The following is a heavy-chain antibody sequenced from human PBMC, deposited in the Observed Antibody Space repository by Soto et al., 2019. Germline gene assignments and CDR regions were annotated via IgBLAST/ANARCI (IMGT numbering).Heavy chain of an antibody. CDR3: AKARNDSSGYYPFSP. D-gene: IGHD3-22*01. Sequence: GGSLRLSCAASGLTFSSYAMSWVRQAPGKGLEWVSAISGSGGSTYYADSVKGRFTISRDNSKNTLYLQMNSLRAEDTAVYYCAKARNDSSGYYPFSPWGQGTLVTVSS. J-gene: IGHJ5*02. V-gene: IGHV3-23*01. CDR1: GLTFSSYA. CDR2: ISGSGGST.